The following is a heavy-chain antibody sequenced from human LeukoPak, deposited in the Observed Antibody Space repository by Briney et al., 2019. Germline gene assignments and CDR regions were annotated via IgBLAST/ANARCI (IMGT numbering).Heavy chain of an antibody. CDR2: IYRDGST. D-gene: IGHD7-27*01. Sequence: PGGSLRLSCAASGFTVSSSYMTWVRQAPGEGLEWVSVIYRDGSTYYADSVKGRFTISRDNSKNTLYLQMNSLRAEDTAVYYCAKTGGPWDWGRGALVTVSS. J-gene: IGHJ4*02. V-gene: IGHV3-53*01. CDR3: AKTGGPWD. CDR1: GFTVSSSY.